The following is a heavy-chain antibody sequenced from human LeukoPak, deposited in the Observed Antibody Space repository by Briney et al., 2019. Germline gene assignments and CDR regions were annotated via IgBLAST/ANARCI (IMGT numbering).Heavy chain of an antibody. CDR3: ARDKSSGYYYFDY. J-gene: IGHJ4*02. CDR1: GFTVSSNY. D-gene: IGHD3-22*01. V-gene: IGHV3-53*01. Sequence: PGGSLRLSCAASGFTVSSNYMSWVRQAPGKGLEWVSVIYSGGSTYYADSVKGRFTTSRDNSKNTVYLQMNSLRAEDTALYYCARDKSSGYYYFDYWGQGTLVTVSS. CDR2: IYSGGST.